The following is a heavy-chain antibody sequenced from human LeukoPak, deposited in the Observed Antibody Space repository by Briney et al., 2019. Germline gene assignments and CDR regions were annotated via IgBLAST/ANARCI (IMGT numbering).Heavy chain of an antibody. CDR1: GGSISSSNW. J-gene: IGHJ4*02. CDR2: IYHSGST. Sequence: SETLSLTCAVTGGSISSSNWWSWVRQPPGKGLEWIGEIYHSGSTNYNPSLKSRVTISVDKSKNQFSLKLSSVTAADTAVYYCARAWGAAAGLGFDYWGQGTLVTVSS. D-gene: IGHD6-13*01. CDR3: ARAWGAAAGLGFDY. V-gene: IGHV4-4*02.